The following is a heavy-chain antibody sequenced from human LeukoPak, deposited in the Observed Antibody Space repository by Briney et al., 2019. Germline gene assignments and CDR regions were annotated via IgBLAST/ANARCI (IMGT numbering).Heavy chain of an antibody. CDR3: ARDQGRWLVRTFDY. Sequence: SETLSLTCAVSGGSISSGGYSWSWIRQPPGTGLEWIGNIYYSGSTYYNPSLKSRVTISVDTSKNQFSLKLSSVTAADTAVYYCARDQGRWLVRTFDYWGQGTLVTVSS. J-gene: IGHJ4*02. D-gene: IGHD6-19*01. CDR2: IYYSGST. V-gene: IGHV4-30-4*07. CDR1: GGSISSGGYS.